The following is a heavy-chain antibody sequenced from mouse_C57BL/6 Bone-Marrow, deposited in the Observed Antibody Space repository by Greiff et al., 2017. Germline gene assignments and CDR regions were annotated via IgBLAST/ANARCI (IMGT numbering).Heavy chain of an antibody. V-gene: IGHV1-54*01. CDR2: INPGSGGT. Sequence: VKLMESGAELVRPGTSVKVSCKASGYAFTNYLIEWVKQRPGQGLEWIGVINPGSGGTNYNEKFKGKATLTAAKSSSTAYMQLSSLTSEDSAVYFCARWVYYYGSRYFDVWGTGTTVTVSS. D-gene: IGHD1-1*01. CDR3: ARWVYYYGSRYFDV. J-gene: IGHJ1*03. CDR1: GYAFTNYL.